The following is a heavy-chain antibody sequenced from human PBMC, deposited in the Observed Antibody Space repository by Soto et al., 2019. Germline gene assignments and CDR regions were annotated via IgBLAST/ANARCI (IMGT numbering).Heavy chain of an antibody. V-gene: IGHV3-30-3*01. Sequence: QVQLMESGGGVVQPGRSLRLSCAASGFTFSSYAMHWVRQAPGKGLEWVAVISYDGSNKYYADSVKGRFTISRDNSKNTLYLQMNSLRAEDTAVYYCARVGSSITIFGREIDPWGQGTLVTVSS. CDR3: ARVGSSITIFGREIDP. J-gene: IGHJ5*02. D-gene: IGHD3-3*01. CDR1: GFTFSSYA. CDR2: ISYDGSNK.